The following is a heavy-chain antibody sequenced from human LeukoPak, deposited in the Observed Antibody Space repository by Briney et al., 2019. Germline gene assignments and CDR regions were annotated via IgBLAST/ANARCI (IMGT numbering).Heavy chain of an antibody. V-gene: IGHV4-30-4*01. Sequence: SETLSLTCTVSGGSIGSGDYYWSWIRQPPGKGLEWIGYIYYSGSTYYNPSLKSRVTISVDTSKNQFSLKLSSVTAADTAVYYCARVAAAQRGFDYWGQGTLVTVSS. CDR2: IYYSGST. CDR3: ARVAAAQRGFDY. CDR1: GGSIGSGDYY. D-gene: IGHD6-13*01. J-gene: IGHJ4*02.